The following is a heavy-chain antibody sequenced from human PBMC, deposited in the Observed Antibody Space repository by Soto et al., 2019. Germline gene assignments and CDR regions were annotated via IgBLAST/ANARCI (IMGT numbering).Heavy chain of an antibody. D-gene: IGHD6-19*01. CDR3: ARVVGVAVAGKAFDY. J-gene: IGHJ4*02. Sequence: PGESLKISCKGSGHSFTSYWISWVRQMPGKGLEWMGRIDPSDSYTNYSPSFQGHVTISADKSISTAYLQWSSLKASDTAMYYCARVVGVAVAGKAFDYRGQGTLVTVSS. CDR1: GHSFTSYW. V-gene: IGHV5-10-1*01. CDR2: IDPSDSYT.